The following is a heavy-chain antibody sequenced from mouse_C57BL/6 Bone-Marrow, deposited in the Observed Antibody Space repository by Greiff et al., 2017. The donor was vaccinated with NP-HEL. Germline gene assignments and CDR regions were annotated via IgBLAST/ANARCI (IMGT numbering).Heavy chain of an antibody. CDR3: AREGTYDDWFAY. D-gene: IGHD2-12*01. CDR1: GFTFSSYA. CDR2: ISDGGSYT. J-gene: IGHJ3*01. V-gene: IGHV5-4*01. Sequence: EVNLVDSGGGLVKPGGSLKLSCAASGFTFSSYAMSWVRQTPEKRLEWVATISDGGSYTYYPDNVKGRFTISRDNAKNNLYLQMSHLKSEDTAMYYCAREGTYDDWFAYWGQGTLVTVSA.